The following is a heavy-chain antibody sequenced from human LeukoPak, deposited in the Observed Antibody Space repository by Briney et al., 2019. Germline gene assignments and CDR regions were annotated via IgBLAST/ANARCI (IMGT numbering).Heavy chain of an antibody. CDR1: GYTFTSYA. Sequence: ASVKVSCKASGYTFTSYAMHWVRQAPGQRLEWMGWINAGNGNTKYSQKFQGRVTITRDTSASTAYMELSSLRSEDTAVYYCARDLDSSGRPKNYYYYGMDVWGQGTTVTVSS. J-gene: IGHJ6*02. V-gene: IGHV1-3*01. D-gene: IGHD6-19*01. CDR3: ARDLDSSGRPKNYYYYGMDV. CDR2: INAGNGNT.